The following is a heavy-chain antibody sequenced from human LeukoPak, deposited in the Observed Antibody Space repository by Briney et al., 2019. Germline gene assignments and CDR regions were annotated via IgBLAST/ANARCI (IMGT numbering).Heavy chain of an antibody. D-gene: IGHD3-16*01. Sequence: ASVKVSCKASGYTFTGYYIHWVRQAPGQGLEWMGWINPNSGGTNYAQKFQGRVTLTRGTSIITAYMELSRLRYDDTAVYYCAREGREFGPHKLAGFDYWGQGTLVTVSS. V-gene: IGHV1-2*02. CDR2: INPNSGGT. J-gene: IGHJ4*02. CDR1: GYTFTGYY. CDR3: AREGREFGPHKLAGFDY.